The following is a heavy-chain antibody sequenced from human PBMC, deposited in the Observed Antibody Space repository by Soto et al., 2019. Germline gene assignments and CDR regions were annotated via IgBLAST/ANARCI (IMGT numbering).Heavy chain of an antibody. D-gene: IGHD3-10*01. CDR1: GVSTSSGNW. Sequence: SETLSLTCAVSGVSTSSGNWWTWVRQSPQRGLEYIGEIFHDGTANYYPSFERRVAISVDTSKNQFSLKLTSVTAADTAIYFCARLVYDTRLNYMYFDFWGQGTLVTVSS. V-gene: IGHV4-4*02. J-gene: IGHJ4*02. CDR3: ARLVYDTRLNYMYFDF. CDR2: IFHDGTA.